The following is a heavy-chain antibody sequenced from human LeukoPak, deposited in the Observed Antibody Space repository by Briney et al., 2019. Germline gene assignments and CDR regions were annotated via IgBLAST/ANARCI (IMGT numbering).Heavy chain of an antibody. J-gene: IGHJ6*02. Sequence: GGSLRLSCAASGFTFDDYAMHWVRQAPGKGLEWVSRINSDGSSTSYADSVKGRFTISRDNAKNTLYLQMNSLRAEDTAVYYCARGKKGLYYYYGMDVWGQGTTVTVSS. D-gene: IGHD3-16*01. CDR1: GFTFDDYA. V-gene: IGHV3-74*01. CDR3: ARGKKGLYYYYGMDV. CDR2: INSDGSST.